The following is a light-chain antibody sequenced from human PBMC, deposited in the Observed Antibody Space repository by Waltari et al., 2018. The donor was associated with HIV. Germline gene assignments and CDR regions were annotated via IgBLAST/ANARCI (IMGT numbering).Light chain of an antibody. CDR1: QSVLYSSNNKNY. J-gene: IGKJ4*01. V-gene: IGKV4-1*01. CDR2: WAS. CDR3: QQYHSTPPMYT. Sequence: DIVMTQSPDSLAVSLGERATINCKSSQSVLYSSNNKNYLAWYQQKPGQPPKLLIYWASTRESGVPDRFSGSGSGTDFTLTISSLQAEDVAVYYCQQYHSTPPMYTFGGGTKVEI.